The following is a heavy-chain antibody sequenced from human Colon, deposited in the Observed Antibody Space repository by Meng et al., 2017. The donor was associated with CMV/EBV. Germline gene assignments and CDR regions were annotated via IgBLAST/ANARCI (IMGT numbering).Heavy chain of an antibody. CDR3: ARDSNLSGLAY. CDR1: GASITSYY. D-gene: IGHD3-10*01. V-gene: IGHV4-4*07. Sequence: QVPRGESGPGRVKPSETLYLTCTVFGASITSYYWSWIRQPAGKGLEWIGRVYISGNTNYNPSLKSRVTMSIDTSKNQLSLNIRSVTAADTAVYYCARDSNLSGLAYWGQGTLVTVSS. J-gene: IGHJ4*02. CDR2: VYISGNT.